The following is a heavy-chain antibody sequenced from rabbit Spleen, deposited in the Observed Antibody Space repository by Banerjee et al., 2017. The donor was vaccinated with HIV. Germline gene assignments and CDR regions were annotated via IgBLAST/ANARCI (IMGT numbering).Heavy chain of an antibody. CDR2: IYTGDGTST. J-gene: IGHJ6*01. CDR3: ARGSATMTMVITGYCLSL. V-gene: IGHV1S40*01. CDR1: GFPFSSGYD. D-gene: IGHD2-1*01. Sequence: QSLEESGGGLVKPGASLTLTCTASGFPFSSGYDMCWVRQAPGKGLEWIGCIYTGDGTSTAYASWAKGRFTVSKPSSTTVTLQLSSLTAADTATYFCARGSATMTMVITGYCLSLWGQGTLVTVS.